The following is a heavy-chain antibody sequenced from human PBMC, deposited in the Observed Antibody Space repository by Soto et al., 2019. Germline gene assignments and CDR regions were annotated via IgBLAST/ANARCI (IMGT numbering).Heavy chain of an antibody. V-gene: IGHV1-69*13. D-gene: IGHD6-13*01. CDR3: VRDSGAKLSSS. Sequence: VASVKVSCKASGGTFSSYRINWVRQAPGQGLEWVGGIVPIYRTADYVQKFQGRVTITADESARTSYMELRSLKSQDTAVYYCVRDSGAKLSSSWGQGTLVTVSS. CDR1: GGTFSSYR. CDR2: IVPIYRTA. J-gene: IGHJ4*02.